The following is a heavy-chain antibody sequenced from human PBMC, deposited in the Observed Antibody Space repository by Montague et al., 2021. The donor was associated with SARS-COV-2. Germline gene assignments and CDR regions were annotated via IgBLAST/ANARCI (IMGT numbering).Heavy chain of an antibody. D-gene: IGHD1-14*01. V-gene: IGHV4-4*02. CDR3: ALTLGGARFDP. J-gene: IGHJ5*02. Sequence: SETLSLTCTVSGGSVSSDNWWTWVRQPPGKGLEWIGEIYHSGTTNYNPSLQSRVTISVDKSRNHLSLNLRSVTAADTAMYYCALTLGGARFDPWGQGLLVTGAS. CDR2: IYHSGTT. CDR1: GGSVSSDNW.